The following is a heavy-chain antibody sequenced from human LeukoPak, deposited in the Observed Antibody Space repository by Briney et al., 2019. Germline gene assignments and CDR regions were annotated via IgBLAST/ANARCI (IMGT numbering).Heavy chain of an antibody. Sequence: PGGSLRLSCAASGFTFNSYGMHWVRQAPGKGLEWVAVISYDGSNKYYADFVKGRFTISRDNSKNTQYLQMNSLRAEDTAVYYCAKTGYCSGGSCPGFDFRGQGTLVTVSS. CDR1: GFTFNSYG. CDR3: AKTGYCSGGSCPGFDF. V-gene: IGHV3-30*18. D-gene: IGHD2-15*01. CDR2: ISYDGSNK. J-gene: IGHJ4*02.